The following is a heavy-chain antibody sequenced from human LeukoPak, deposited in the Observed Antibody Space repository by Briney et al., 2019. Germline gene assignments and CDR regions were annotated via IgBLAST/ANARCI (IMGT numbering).Heavy chain of an antibody. CDR1: GFTFSTYA. J-gene: IGHJ4*02. Sequence: GSLRLSCAASGFTFSTYAMSWVRQAPGKGPEWVSGIRASGDSTYYADSVKGRFTISRDNSKNTLYLQMNSLKTEDTAVYYCTRSYTTVTTGDPYYFDYWAREPWSPSPQ. CDR3: TRSYTTVTTGDPYYFDY. CDR2: IRASGDST. V-gene: IGHV3-23*01. D-gene: IGHD4-17*01.